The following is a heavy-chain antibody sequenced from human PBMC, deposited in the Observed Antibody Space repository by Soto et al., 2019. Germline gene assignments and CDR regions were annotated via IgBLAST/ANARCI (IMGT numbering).Heavy chain of an antibody. CDR2: ISAYNGNT. CDR1: GYTFTSYG. Sequence: ASVKVSCKASGYTFTSYGISWVRQAPGQGLEWMGWISAYNGNTNYAQKLKGRVTMTTDTSTSTAYMELRSLRSDDTAVYYCARDPAMTTVTHFDYWGQGTLVTVSS. V-gene: IGHV1-18*01. CDR3: ARDPAMTTVTHFDY. D-gene: IGHD4-4*01. J-gene: IGHJ4*02.